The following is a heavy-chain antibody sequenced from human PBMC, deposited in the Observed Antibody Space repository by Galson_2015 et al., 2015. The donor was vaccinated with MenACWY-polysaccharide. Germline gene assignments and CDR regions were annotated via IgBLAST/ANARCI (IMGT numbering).Heavy chain of an antibody. CDR3: ASQSGSYLWSI. CDR2: IYYSGST. CDR1: GGSISSYY. V-gene: IGHV4-59*08. D-gene: IGHD1-26*01. J-gene: IGHJ3*02. Sequence: ETLSLTCTVSGGSISSYYWSWIRQPPGKGLEWIGYIYYSGSTNYNPSLKGRVTISVDTSKNQFSLKLSSVTAADTAVYCCASQSGSYLWSIWGQGTMVTVSS.